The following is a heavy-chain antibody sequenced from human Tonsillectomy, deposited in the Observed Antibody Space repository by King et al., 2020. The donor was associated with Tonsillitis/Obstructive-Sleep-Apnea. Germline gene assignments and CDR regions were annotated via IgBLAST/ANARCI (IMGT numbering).Heavy chain of an antibody. Sequence: VQLVESGGGLVKPGGSLRLSCAASGFTFSSYSMNWVRQAPGKGLEWVSSISSSSSYIYYADSVKGRFTISRDNAKNSLYLQMNSLRAEDTAVYYCARGGGDGYNSYDSWGQGTLVTVSS. V-gene: IGHV3-21*01. J-gene: IGHJ4*02. D-gene: IGHD5-24*01. CDR2: ISSSSSYI. CDR3: ARGGGDGYNSYDS. CDR1: GFTFSSYS.